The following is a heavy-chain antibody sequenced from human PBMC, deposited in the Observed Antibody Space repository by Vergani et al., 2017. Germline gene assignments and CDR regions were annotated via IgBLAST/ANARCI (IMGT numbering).Heavy chain of an antibody. D-gene: IGHD2-2*01. J-gene: IGHJ6*02. CDR3: ASLIGYCSSTSCYPYDYGMDV. Sequence: QVQLVQSGAEVKKPGASVKVSCKASGYTFTSYYMHWVRQAPGQGLEWMGIINPSGGSTSYAQKFQGRVTMTRDTSTSTVYMELSSLRSADTAVYYCASLIGYCSSTSCYPYDYGMDVWGQGTTVTVSS. CDR1: GYTFTSYY. V-gene: IGHV1-46*01. CDR2: INPSGGST.